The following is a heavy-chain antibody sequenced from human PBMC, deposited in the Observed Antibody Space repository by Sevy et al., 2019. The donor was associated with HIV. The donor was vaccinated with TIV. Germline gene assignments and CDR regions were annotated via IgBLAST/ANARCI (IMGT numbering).Heavy chain of an antibody. D-gene: IGHD6-13*01. CDR3: ARDRRDEYSSSWYGEGAFDI. CDR1: GFTFSSYA. CDR2: ISYDGSNK. V-gene: IGHV3-30-3*01. J-gene: IGHJ3*02. Sequence: GGSLRLSCAASGFTFSSYAMNWVRQAPGKGLEWVAVISYDGSNKYYADSVKGRFTISRDNSKNTLYLQMNSLRAEDTAVYYCARDRRDEYSSSWYGEGAFDIWGQGTMVTVSS.